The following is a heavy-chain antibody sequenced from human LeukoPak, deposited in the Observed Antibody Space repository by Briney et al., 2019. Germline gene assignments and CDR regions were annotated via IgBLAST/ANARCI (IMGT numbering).Heavy chain of an antibody. CDR2: IGTSGDA. J-gene: IGHJ4*02. Sequence: GGSLTLSCVASAFTFTRFDMHWVRQPPGKSLQWVSSIGTSGDAYSFESVKGRFSNSRDDAANSLHLQMSSLRADDTAVYYCAKGAAYSTTGRPYYFDYWGQGILVTVSS. V-gene: IGHV3-13*04. CDR1: AFTFTRFD. D-gene: IGHD2-2*01. CDR3: AKGAAYSTTGRPYYFDY.